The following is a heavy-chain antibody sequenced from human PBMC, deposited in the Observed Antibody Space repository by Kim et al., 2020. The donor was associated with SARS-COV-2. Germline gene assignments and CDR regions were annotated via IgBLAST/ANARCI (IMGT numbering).Heavy chain of an antibody. J-gene: IGHJ4*02. CDR3: GTVFEY. Sequence: GSSHIYAEYMKGRLPISSDYAKNTLYLQMHSLRSEDTAVYYCGTVFEYWGQGTLVTVSS. V-gene: IGHV3-74*01. CDR2: GSSH.